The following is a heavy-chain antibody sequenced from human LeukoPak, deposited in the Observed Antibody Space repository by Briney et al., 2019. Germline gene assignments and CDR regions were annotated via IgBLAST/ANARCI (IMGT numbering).Heavy chain of an antibody. CDR1: GFTFSSYS. D-gene: IGHD2-21*02. CDR3: ARVRGDCYFDY. V-gene: IGHV3-7*04. CDR2: IKQGGSEK. Sequence: GGSLRLSCAASGFTFSSYSMNWVRQAPGKGLEWVANIKQGGSEKYYVDSVKGRFTISRDNAKNSLYLQTNSLRAEDTAVYYCARVRGDCYFDYWGQGTLVTVSS. J-gene: IGHJ4*02.